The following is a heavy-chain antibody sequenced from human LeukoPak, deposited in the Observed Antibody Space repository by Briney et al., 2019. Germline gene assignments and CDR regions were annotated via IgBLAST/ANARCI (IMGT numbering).Heavy chain of an antibody. D-gene: IGHD3-22*01. J-gene: IGHJ5*02. CDR2: IKQDGSEK. V-gene: IGHV3-7*01. CDR3: SGYNWFDP. CDR1: GFIFSNYW. Sequence: GGSLRVSCAASGFIFSNYWMSWVRQAPGKGLEWVANIKQDGSEKFYVDSVKGRLTISRDNSKSTLYLQMNSLRAEDTAVYYCSGYNWFDPWGQGTLVTVSS.